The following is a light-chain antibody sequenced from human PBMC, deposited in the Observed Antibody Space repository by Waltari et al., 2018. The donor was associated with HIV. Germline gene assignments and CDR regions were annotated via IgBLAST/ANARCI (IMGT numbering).Light chain of an antibody. J-gene: IGKJ1*01. V-gene: IGKV3-15*01. Sequence: EVVMTQSPATLLESPGQIANLSCRASRSVGRSLALYQQKPGRSPRLLVYGASSRASYDPPTFSGSGAGTDFSLSISSLRSDDVGIYYCQQYSTWPLTFGRGTTVEIK. CDR1: RSVGRS. CDR3: QQYSTWPLT. CDR2: GAS.